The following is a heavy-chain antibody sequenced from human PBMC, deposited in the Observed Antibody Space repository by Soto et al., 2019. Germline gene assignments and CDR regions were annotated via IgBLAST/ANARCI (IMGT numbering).Heavy chain of an antibody. CDR3: ARWLVPLDAFDI. CDR2: INPNSGGT. V-gene: IGHV1-2*04. D-gene: IGHD6-19*01. J-gene: IGHJ3*02. CDR1: GYTFTRHH. Sequence: GSVKVSRKASGYTFTRHHMHWVRQAPGQGLEWMGWINPNSGGTNYAQKFQGWVTMTRDTSISTAYMELSRLRSDDTAVYYCARWLVPLDAFDIWGQGTMVTVSS.